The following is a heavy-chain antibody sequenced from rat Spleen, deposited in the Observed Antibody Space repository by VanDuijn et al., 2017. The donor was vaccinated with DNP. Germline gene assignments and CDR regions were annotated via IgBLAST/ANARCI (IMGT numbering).Heavy chain of an antibody. D-gene: IGHD1-4*01. CDR2: ISYSGST. J-gene: IGHJ2*01. CDR3: ARWTRYFDY. Sequence: EVQLQESGPGLVKPSQSLSLTCSVTGYSITSNHKWSWIRKFPGNKMAYIGHISYSGSTNYNPSLKSRISISRDTSRNQFFLQLNSVTTEDTGTYYCARWTRYFDYWGQGVMVTVSS. CDR1: GYSITSNH. V-gene: IGHV3-1*01.